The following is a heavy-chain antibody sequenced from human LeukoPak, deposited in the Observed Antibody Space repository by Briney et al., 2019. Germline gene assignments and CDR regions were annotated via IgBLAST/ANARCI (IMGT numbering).Heavy chain of an antibody. CDR3: ARHSGIAVAGADFDY. V-gene: IGHV4-59*08. D-gene: IGHD6-19*01. J-gene: IGHJ4*02. Sequence: PSQTLSLTRTVSGGSISSYYWSWIRQPPGKGLEWIGYIYYSGSTNYNPSLKSRVTISVDTSKNQFSLKLSSVTAADTAVYYCARHSGIAVAGADFDYWGQATLVTVSS. CDR2: IYYSGST. CDR1: GGSISSYY.